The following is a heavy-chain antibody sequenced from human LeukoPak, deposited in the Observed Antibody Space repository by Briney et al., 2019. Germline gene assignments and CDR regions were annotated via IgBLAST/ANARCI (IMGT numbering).Heavy chain of an antibody. D-gene: IGHD6-6*01. Sequence: PSETLSLTCTVSGGSFSSSLYYWGWVRQPPGKGLEWIGSIYYSGSSYYNPSLKSRVTLSADTSKNQFSLKLSSVTAADTAVYYCARESADYGTSSDYYYYMDVWGTGTAVIVSS. CDR3: ARESADYGTSSDYYYYMDV. V-gene: IGHV4-39*07. J-gene: IGHJ6*03. CDR1: GGSFSSSLYY. CDR2: IYYSGSS.